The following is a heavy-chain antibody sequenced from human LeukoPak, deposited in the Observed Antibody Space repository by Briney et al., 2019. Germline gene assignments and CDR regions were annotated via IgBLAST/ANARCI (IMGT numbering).Heavy chain of an antibody. V-gene: IGHV3-21*01. D-gene: IGHD3-16*02. Sequence: GGSLRLSCAASGFTFSSYSMNCVRQAPGKGLEWVSSISSSRAYMYYADSVKGRFTISRDNAKNSLYLQMNSLRAEDTAVYYCASDGSYDYVWGSYRHNWFDPWGQGTLVTVSS. J-gene: IGHJ5*02. CDR2: ISSSRAYM. CDR3: ASDGSYDYVWGSYRHNWFDP. CDR1: GFTFSSYS.